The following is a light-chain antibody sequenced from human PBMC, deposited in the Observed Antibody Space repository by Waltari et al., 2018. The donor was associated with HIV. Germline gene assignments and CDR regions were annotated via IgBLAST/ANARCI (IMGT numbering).Light chain of an antibody. CDR2: GAS. Sequence: LMTQSPAALSVSPGERATLSCRASQSVNTNLAWYQQKSGQGPRLLIYGASTRATGIPARFSGSGSGTEFTLTSGSLQSEDFAVYVCQQYDDWPPITFGQGTRLEIK. CDR3: QQYDDWPPIT. J-gene: IGKJ5*01. CDR1: QSVNTN. V-gene: IGKV3-15*01.